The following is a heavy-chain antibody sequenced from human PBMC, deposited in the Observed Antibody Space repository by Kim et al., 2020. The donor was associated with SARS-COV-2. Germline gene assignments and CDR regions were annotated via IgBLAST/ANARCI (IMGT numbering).Heavy chain of an antibody. CDR2: ISSSSSYI. J-gene: IGHJ3*02. CDR3: ASPSYYYDSSGYYSGAFDI. D-gene: IGHD3-22*01. V-gene: IGHV3-11*03. CDR1: GFTFSDYY. Sequence: GGSLRLSCAASGFTFSDYYMSWIRQAPGKGLEWVSYISSSSSYINYADSVKGRFTISRAKNSLYLQMNSLRAEDTAVYYCASPSYYYDSSGYYSGAFDIWGQGTMVTVSS.